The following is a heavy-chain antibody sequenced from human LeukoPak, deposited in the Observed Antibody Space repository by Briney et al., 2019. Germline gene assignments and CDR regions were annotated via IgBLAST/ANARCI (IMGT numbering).Heavy chain of an antibody. Sequence: GGSLRLSCAASGFTFSSYAMRWVRQAPGKGLEWVSAISGSGGSTYYADSVKGRFTISRDNSKNTLYLQMNSLRAEDTAVYYCAKDITMVRGVIFDYWGQGTLVTVSS. CDR3: AKDITMVRGVIFDY. V-gene: IGHV3-23*01. J-gene: IGHJ4*02. CDR1: GFTFSSYA. D-gene: IGHD3-10*01. CDR2: ISGSGGST.